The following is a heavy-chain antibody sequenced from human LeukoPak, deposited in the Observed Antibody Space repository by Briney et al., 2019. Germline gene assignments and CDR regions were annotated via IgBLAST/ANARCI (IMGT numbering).Heavy chain of an antibody. CDR1: GGTFSSYA. CDR3: ASPQYYDFWSGYYSPYEARPGYYYYGMDV. D-gene: IGHD3-3*01. Sequence: RASVKVSCKASGGTFSSYAISWVRQAPGQGLEWMGRIIPIFGIANYAQKFQGRVTITADKSTSTAYMELSSLRSEDTAVYYCASPQYYDFWSGYYSPYEARPGYYYYGMDVWGQGTTVTVSS. J-gene: IGHJ6*02. CDR2: IIPIFGIA. V-gene: IGHV1-69*04.